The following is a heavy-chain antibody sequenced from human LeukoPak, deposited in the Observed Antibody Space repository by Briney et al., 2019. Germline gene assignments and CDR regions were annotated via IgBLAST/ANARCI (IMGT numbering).Heavy chain of an antibody. CDR3: ARDIELNIVATMAH. J-gene: IGHJ4*02. CDR1: GYTFTGYY. V-gene: IGHV1-2*02. Sequence: ASVKVSCKASGYTFTGYYMHWVRQAPGQGLEWMGWINPNSGGTNYAQKFQGRVTMTRDTSISTAYMELSRLRSDDTAVYYCARDIELNIVATMAHWGQGTLVTVSS. CDR2: INPNSGGT. D-gene: IGHD5-12*01.